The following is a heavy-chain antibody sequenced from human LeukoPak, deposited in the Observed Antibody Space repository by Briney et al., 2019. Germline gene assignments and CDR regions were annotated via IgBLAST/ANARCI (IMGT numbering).Heavy chain of an antibody. Sequence: SETLSLTCTVSGGSINSYYWSWIRQPPGKGLEWIGYIYYSGSTSYNPSLKSRVTISVDTSKNQFSLKLSSVTAADTAVYYCARQNRLRLLEWLGHYMDVWGKGTTVTVSS. CDR1: GGSINSYY. D-gene: IGHD3-3*01. V-gene: IGHV4-59*08. CDR2: IYYSGST. CDR3: ARQNRLRLLEWLGHYMDV. J-gene: IGHJ6*03.